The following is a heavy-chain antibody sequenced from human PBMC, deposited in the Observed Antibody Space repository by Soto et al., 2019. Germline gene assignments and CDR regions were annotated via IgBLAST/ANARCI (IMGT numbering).Heavy chain of an antibody. V-gene: IGHV3-33*01. CDR3: ARDYDYDFWSGLDY. J-gene: IGHJ4*02. CDR1: GFTFSSYG. D-gene: IGHD3-3*01. Sequence: GGSLRLSCAASGFTFSSYGMHWVRQAPGKGLEWVAVIWYDGSNKYYADSVKGRFTISRDNSKNTLYLQMNSLRAEDTAVYYCARDYDYDFWSGLDYWGQGTLVTVSS. CDR2: IWYDGSNK.